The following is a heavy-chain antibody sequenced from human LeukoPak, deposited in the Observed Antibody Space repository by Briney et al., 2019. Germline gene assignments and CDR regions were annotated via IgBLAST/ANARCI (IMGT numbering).Heavy chain of an antibody. J-gene: IGHJ5*02. CDR1: GGSISPYY. CDR2: IYTSGST. Sequence: SETLSLTCTVSGGSISPYYWSWIRQPAGKGLEWIGRIYTSGSTNYNPSLKSRVTISVDTSKNQFSLKLSPVTAADTAVYYCARLIYSYGFPSWFDPWGQGTLVTVSS. V-gene: IGHV4-4*07. D-gene: IGHD5-18*01. CDR3: ARLIYSYGFPSWFDP.